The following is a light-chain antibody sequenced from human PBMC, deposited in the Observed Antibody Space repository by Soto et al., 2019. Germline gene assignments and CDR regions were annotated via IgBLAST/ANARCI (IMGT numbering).Light chain of an antibody. CDR1: QSVSSGF. CDR2: GAS. J-gene: IGKJ3*01. V-gene: IGKV3-20*01. CDR3: QQYGSSPLT. Sequence: EIVLTQSPGTLSMSPGERATLSCRASQSVSSGFLAWYQQKPGQAPRLLIYGASSRAAGIPDRFSGSGSGTDFTLTISRLEPEDFAVYYCQQYGSSPLTFGPGTQVDIK.